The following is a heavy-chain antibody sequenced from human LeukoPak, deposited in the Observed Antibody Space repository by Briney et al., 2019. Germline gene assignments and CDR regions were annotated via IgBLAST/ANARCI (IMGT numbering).Heavy chain of an antibody. Sequence: GGSLRLSCAASGFTFSSYSMDWVRQAPGKGLEWVSSISSSSSYIYYADSVKGRFTISRDNAKNSLYLQMNSLRAEDTAVYYCARRSGSGSYPSEPFDHWGQGTLVTVSS. CDR2: ISSSSSYI. V-gene: IGHV3-21*01. CDR3: ARRSGSGSYPSEPFDH. D-gene: IGHD3-10*01. J-gene: IGHJ4*02. CDR1: GFTFSSYS.